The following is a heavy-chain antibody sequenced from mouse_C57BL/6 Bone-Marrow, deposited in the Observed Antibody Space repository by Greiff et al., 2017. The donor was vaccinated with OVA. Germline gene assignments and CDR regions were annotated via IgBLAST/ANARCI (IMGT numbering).Heavy chain of an antibody. CDR1: GYTFPGYW. J-gene: IGHJ2*01. Sequence: QVQLQQPGAALVQPGASLKMSCKASGYTFPGYWITWVLQSPGQGLEWIGDIYPVSGSTYYNEKFKSKATLTVDTSSSTAYLQLSSLTSEDSSESYGASGDLRSSYFDHWGEGTTPTVSS. D-gene: IGHD2-12*01. CDR2: IYPVSGST. CDR3: ASGDLRSSYFDH. V-gene: IGHV1-55*01.